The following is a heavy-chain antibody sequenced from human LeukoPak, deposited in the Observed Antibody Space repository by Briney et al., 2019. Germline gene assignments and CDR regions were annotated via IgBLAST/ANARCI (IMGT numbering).Heavy chain of an antibody. CDR2: IWYDGSNK. CDR3: ARERQQLVFWFDP. D-gene: IGHD6-13*01. J-gene: IGHJ5*02. CDR1: GFTFSSYG. Sequence: GGSLRLSCAASGFTFSSYGMHWVRQAPGKGLEWVAVIWYDGSNKYYADSVKGRFTISRDNSKNTLYLEMNSLRAEDTAVYYCARERQQLVFWFDPWGQGTLVTVSS. V-gene: IGHV3-33*01.